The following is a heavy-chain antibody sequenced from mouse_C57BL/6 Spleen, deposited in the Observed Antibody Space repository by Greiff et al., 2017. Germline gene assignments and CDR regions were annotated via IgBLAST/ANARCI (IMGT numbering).Heavy chain of an antibody. D-gene: IGHD4-1*01. CDR2: ILPGSGST. CDR1: GYTFTGYW. CDR3: ARSGTRAWFAY. J-gene: IGHJ3*01. Sequence: VKLMESGAELMKPGASVKLSCKATGYTFTGYWIEWVKQRPGHGLEWIGVILPGSGSTNYNEKFKGKATFTADTSSKRAYMQLSRLTTEASANYCCARSGTRAWFAYWGQGTLVTVSA. V-gene: IGHV1-9*01.